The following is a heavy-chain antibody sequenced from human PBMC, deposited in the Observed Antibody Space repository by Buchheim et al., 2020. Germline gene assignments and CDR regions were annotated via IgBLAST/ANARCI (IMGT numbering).Heavy chain of an antibody. CDR3: AKERTSIAARPGYGMDV. V-gene: IGHV3-30*18. J-gene: IGHJ6*02. CDR1: GFTFSSYS. D-gene: IGHD6-6*01. CDR2: ISYDGSNK. Sequence: QVQLVESGGGVVQPGRSLRLSCAASGFTFSSYSMHWVRQAPGKGLEWVAVISYDGSNKYYADSVKGRFTISRDNSKNTLYLQMNSLRAEDTAVYYCAKERTSIAARPGYGMDVWGQGTT.